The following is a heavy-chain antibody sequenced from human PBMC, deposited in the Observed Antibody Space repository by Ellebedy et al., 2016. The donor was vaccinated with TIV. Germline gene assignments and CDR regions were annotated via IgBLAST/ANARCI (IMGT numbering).Heavy chain of an antibody. CDR3: AGEITGYSSSPSYFDY. CDR1: GYNFTGYY. D-gene: IGHD6-13*01. CDR2: INPNNGGT. J-gene: IGHJ4*02. V-gene: IGHV1-2*02. Sequence: ASVKVSCKASGYNFTGYYIHWVRQAPGQGLEWMGWINPNNGGTNYAQKFQGRATMTRDTSISTAYMEVSRLRCDDTAVYYCAGEITGYSSSPSYFDYWGQGALVTVSS.